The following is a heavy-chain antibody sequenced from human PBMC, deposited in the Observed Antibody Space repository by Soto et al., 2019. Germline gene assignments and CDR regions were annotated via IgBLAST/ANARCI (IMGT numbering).Heavy chain of an antibody. CDR1: GGSISSYY. CDR3: GGKNYDSSGYFDY. D-gene: IGHD3-22*01. Sequence: SETLSLTCTVSGGSISSYYWSWIRQPPGKGLEWIGYMYYSGSTNYNPSLKSRVTISVDTSKNQFSLKLSSVTAADTAVYYCGGKNYDSSGYFDYGGQGNLVTVSS. CDR2: MYYSGST. V-gene: IGHV4-59*01. J-gene: IGHJ4*02.